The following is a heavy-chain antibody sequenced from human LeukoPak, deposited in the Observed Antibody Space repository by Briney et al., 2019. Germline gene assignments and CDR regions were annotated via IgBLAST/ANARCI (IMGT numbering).Heavy chain of an antibody. CDR1: GYTFTSYD. CDR3: ARGMSQCMDV. Sequence: WASVKLSCKTSGYTFTSYDINWVRQATGQGLEWMGYISPNSGNTGYAQNIQGRVTMTRNTSINTAYMELSSLRSEDTAVYYCARGMSQCMDVWGKGTTVTVSS. V-gene: IGHV1-8*01. D-gene: IGHD3-10*02. J-gene: IGHJ6*03. CDR2: ISPNSGNT.